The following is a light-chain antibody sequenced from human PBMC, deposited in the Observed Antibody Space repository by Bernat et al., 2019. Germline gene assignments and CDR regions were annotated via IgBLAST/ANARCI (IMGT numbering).Light chain of an antibody. CDR1: QSISSY. CDR2: AAS. V-gene: IGKV1-39*01. Sequence: DIQMTQSPSSLSASVGDRVTITCQASQSISSYLNWYQQKPGKAPKLLIYAASSLQSGVPSRFSGSGSGTDYTLTISSLQPEDFATYYCQQSYSTPITFGHGTRLEIK. J-gene: IGKJ5*01. CDR3: QQSYSTPIT.